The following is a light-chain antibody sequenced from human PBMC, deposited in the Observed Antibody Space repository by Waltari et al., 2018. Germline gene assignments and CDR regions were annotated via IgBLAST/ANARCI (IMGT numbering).Light chain of an antibody. CDR2: KVS. J-gene: IGKJ1*01. CDR3: MQGTQWPRS. CDR1: QSLVDSDGNTY. Sequence: DVVMTQFPLYLPVTLGQPASISCRSSQSLVDSDGNTYLSWFQQRPGQSPRRLIYKVSNRDSGVPDRFSGSGSGTDFTLKISRVEADDIALYYCMQGTQWPRSFGQGTKVEIE. V-gene: IGKV2-30*01.